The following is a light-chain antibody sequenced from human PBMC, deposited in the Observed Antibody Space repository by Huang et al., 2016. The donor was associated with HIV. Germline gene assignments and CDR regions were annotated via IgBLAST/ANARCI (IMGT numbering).Light chain of an antibody. CDR3: QKYNDVPRT. Sequence: DIQMTQSPSSLSASIGDRITIACRASQDIDAYLALYPHKPGKVPNLLIYAASTLQSGVPSRFSGSGSGTNFTLTIGSLQPEDVGSYYCQKYNDVPRTFGQGTKVEIK. CDR2: AAS. V-gene: IGKV1-27*01. CDR1: QDIDAY. J-gene: IGKJ1*01.